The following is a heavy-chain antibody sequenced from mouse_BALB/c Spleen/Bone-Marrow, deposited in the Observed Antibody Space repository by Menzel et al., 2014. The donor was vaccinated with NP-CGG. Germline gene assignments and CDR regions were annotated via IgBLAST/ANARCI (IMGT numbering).Heavy chain of an antibody. CDR3: TIRYYAMDY. CDR1: CYTFTRYT. D-gene: IGHD1-1*01. CDR2: IIPSSGYT. V-gene: IGHV1-4*01. Sequence: VQLQESGAELARPGASVKMSCQASCYTFTRYTMYWEKQRPGQGLEWIGYIIPSSGYTNYNQKFKDKATLTADKSSSTAYMQLSSLTSEDSAVYYCTIRYYAMDYWGQGTSVTVSS. J-gene: IGHJ4*01.